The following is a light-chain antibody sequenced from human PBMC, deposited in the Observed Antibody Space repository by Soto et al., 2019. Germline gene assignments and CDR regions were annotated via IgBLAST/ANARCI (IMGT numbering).Light chain of an antibody. Sequence: QSVGSPPGSGCGAPGQLVTISWPGTSRVVGGYNYVSWYQQHPGKAPKLMIYDVSNRPSGVSNRFSGYKSGNTASLTISGLQAEDEADSSSSSYTSRSPQVFGTGTMLTVL. CDR2: DVS. CDR1: SRVVGGYNY. CDR3: SSYTSRSPQV. V-gene: IGLV2-14*01. J-gene: IGLJ1*01.